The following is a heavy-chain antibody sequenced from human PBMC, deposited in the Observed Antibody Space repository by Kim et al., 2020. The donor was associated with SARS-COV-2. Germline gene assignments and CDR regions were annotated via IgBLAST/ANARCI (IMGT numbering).Heavy chain of an antibody. Sequence: STNYNPSLKSRVTISVDTSKNQFSLKLSSVTAADTAVYYCARRGYSYGNYWGQGTLVTVSS. D-gene: IGHD5-18*01. J-gene: IGHJ4*02. V-gene: IGHV4-34*01. CDR2: ST. CDR3: ARRGYSYGNY.